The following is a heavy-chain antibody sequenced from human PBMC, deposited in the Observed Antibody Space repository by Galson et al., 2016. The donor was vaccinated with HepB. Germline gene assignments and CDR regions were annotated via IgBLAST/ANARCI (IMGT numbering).Heavy chain of an antibody. CDR2: IYYSGST. V-gene: IGHV4-31*03. Sequence: LSLTCTVSGGSVNSDGYYWSWIRQHPGKGLEWIGYIYYSGSTYYNPSLQSRTSISIDTSKNQFSLKLRSVTAADTAVYYCAREGVGCFSTSCYVRGDAFDVWGQGTMVSVSS. CDR3: AREGVGCFSTSCYVRGDAFDV. J-gene: IGHJ3*01. CDR1: GGSVNSDGYY. D-gene: IGHD2-2*01.